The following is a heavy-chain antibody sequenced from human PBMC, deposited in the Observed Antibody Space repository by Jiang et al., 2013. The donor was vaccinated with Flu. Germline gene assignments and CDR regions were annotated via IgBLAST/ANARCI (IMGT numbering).Heavy chain of an antibody. V-gene: IGHV6-1*01. D-gene: IGHD3-10*01. Sequence: WGWIRQSPSRGLEWLGRTYYRSKWYNDYAVSVKSRITINPDTSKNQFSLQLNSVTPEDTAVYYCARGGGALDIWGQGTMVTVSS. CDR3: ARGGGALDI. CDR2: TYYRSKWYN. J-gene: IGHJ3*02.